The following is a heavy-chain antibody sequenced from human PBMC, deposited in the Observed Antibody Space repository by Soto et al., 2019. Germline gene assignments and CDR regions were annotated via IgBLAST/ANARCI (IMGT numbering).Heavy chain of an antibody. V-gene: IGHV1-8*01. CDR1: GYTFTDYG. CDR2: MNPKSGDT. J-gene: IGHJ4*02. CDR3: GMGGYSVVAATVY. Sequence: QVQLVQSGAEVKMPGASVKVSCKASGYTFTDYGINWVRQATGQGLEWMGWMNPKSGDTVYAQKVQGPVSMTRAPCISTPYMEAHSLKSDDTVVYYWGMGGYSVVAATVYWGPGTLVTVSS. D-gene: IGHD2-15*01.